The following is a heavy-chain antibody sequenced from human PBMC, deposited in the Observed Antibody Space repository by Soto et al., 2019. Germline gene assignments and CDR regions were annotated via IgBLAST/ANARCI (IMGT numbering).Heavy chain of an antibody. CDR1: GLTLSDFY. Sequence: QVQLVESGGDLVKPGGSLRLSCRASGLTLSDFYMSWVRQTPGKGPEWLSYISSDSSDIFYADSVKGRFTISRDNAQNSLYLQMNGLRDDDTAVYFCARGHHGLEIWCQGTTVTVSS. CDR3: ARGHHGLEI. J-gene: IGHJ6*02. CDR2: ISSDSSDI. V-gene: IGHV3-11*01.